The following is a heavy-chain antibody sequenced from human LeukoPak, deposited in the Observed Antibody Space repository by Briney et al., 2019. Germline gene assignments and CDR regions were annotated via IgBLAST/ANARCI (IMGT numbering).Heavy chain of an antibody. CDR3: ARDGVTGPSVCDP. J-gene: IGHJ5*02. Sequence: GGSLRLSCAASGFTFSSYWMSWVRQAPGKGLEWVANIKQDGSEKYYVDSVKGRFTISRDNVKNSLYLQMNSLRAEDTAVYYCARDGVTGPSVCDPWGQGTLVTVSS. D-gene: IGHD1-20*01. CDR1: GFTFSSYW. CDR2: IKQDGSEK. V-gene: IGHV3-7*01.